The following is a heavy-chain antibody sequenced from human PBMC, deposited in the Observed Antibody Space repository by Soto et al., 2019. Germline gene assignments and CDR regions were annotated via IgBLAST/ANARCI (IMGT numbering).Heavy chain of an antibody. CDR3: ARDRLRYNWNDFPYYYHGMDV. J-gene: IGHJ6*02. CDR2: ISYDGSNK. CDR1: GFTFSSYA. Sequence: QVQLVESGGGVVQPGRSLRLSCAASGFTFSSYAMHWVRQAPGKGLEWVAVISYDGSNKYYADSVKGRFTISRDNSQNTLYLQMNSLRAEDTAVYYCARDRLRYNWNDFPYYYHGMDVWGQGTTVTVSS. V-gene: IGHV3-30-3*01. D-gene: IGHD1-1*01.